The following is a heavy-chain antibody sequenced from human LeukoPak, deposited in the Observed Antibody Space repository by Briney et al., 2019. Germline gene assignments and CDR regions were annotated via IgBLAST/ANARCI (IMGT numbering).Heavy chain of an antibody. CDR2: ISGSGGST. D-gene: IGHD4-17*01. V-gene: IGHV3-23*01. Sequence: GGSLRLSCAASGFTFSSYAMSWVRQAPGKGLEWVSAISGSGGSTYYADSVKGRFTISRDNSKNTLYLQMNSLRAEDTAVYYCAKDGASYGDYGHFDCWGQGTLVTVSS. CDR3: AKDGASYGDYGHFDC. CDR1: GFTFSSYA. J-gene: IGHJ4*02.